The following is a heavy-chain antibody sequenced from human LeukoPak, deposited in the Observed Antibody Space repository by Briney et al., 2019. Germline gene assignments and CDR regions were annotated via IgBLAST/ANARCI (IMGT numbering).Heavy chain of an antibody. CDR3: ARDLDSSGYSPY. J-gene: IGHJ4*02. D-gene: IGHD3-22*01. V-gene: IGHV3-48*04. Sequence: GGSLRLSCAASGFTFSTYPLNWVRQAPGKGLEWISHIRDSGVTDYADSVKGRFTISRDNAKNSLYLQMNSLRAEDTAVYYCARDLDSSGYSPYWGQGTLVTVSS. CDR1: GFTFSTYP. CDR2: IRDSGVT.